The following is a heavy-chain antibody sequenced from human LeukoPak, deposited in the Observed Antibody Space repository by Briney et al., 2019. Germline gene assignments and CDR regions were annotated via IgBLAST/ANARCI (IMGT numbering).Heavy chain of an antibody. D-gene: IGHD5-24*01. Sequence: GGSLRLSCAASEFTLSSYGMAWVRQAPGKGPEWVSAIGHGGTTYYTDPVRGRFTISRDNSKNTLYLQMNSLRGEDTAVYYCAKEMASRRPFDCRGQGTLVTVSS. V-gene: IGHV3-23*01. CDR3: AKEMASRRPFDC. CDR1: EFTLSSYG. J-gene: IGHJ4*02. CDR2: IGHGGTT.